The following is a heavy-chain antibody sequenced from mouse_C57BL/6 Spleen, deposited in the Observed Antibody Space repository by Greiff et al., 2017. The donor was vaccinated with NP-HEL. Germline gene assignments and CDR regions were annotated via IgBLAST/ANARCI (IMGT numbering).Heavy chain of an antibody. J-gene: IGHJ2*01. CDR3: ARGGSSYKFDY. CDR2: IYPGDGDT. V-gene: IGHV1-82*01. D-gene: IGHD1-1*01. CDR1: GYAFSSSW. Sequence: QVQLKQSGPELVKPGASVKISCKASGYAFSSSWMNWVKQRPGKGLEWIGRIYPGDGDTNYNGKFKGKATLTADKSSSTAYMQLSSLTSEDSAVYFCARGGSSYKFDYWGQGTTLTVSS.